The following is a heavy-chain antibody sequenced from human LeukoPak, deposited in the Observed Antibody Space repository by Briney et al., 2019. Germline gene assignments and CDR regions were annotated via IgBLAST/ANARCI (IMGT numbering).Heavy chain of an antibody. CDR2: IKSDGSST. Sequence: GGSLRLSCAASGFTFSSYWMHWVRQAPGKGLVWVSRIKSDGSSTSYADSVKGRLTISRDSAKNTLYLQMNSLRAEDTAVYYCARDWEDKAMVYYYGMDVWGQGTTVNVSS. V-gene: IGHV3-74*01. CDR1: GFTFSSYW. D-gene: IGHD5-18*01. J-gene: IGHJ6*02. CDR3: ARDWEDKAMVYYYGMDV.